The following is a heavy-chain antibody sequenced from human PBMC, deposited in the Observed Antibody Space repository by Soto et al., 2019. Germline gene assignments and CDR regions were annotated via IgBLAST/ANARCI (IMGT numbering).Heavy chain of an antibody. Sequence: GGSLRLSCAASGFTFSSYAMSWVRQAPGKGLEWVSAISGSGGSTYYADSVKGRFTISRDNAKNSLYLQMNSLRAEDTAVYYCAREEDHYDILTGPYYFDYWGQGTLVTVSS. CDR1: GFTFSSYA. CDR2: ISGSGGST. CDR3: AREEDHYDILTGPYYFDY. J-gene: IGHJ4*02. D-gene: IGHD3-9*01. V-gene: IGHV3-23*01.